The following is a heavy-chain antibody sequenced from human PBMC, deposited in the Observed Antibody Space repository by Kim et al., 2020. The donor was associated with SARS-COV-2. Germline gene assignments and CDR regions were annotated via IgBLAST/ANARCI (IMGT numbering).Heavy chain of an antibody. Sequence: SETLSLTCTVSGGSISSYYWSWIRQPPGKGLEWIGYSYYSGSTNYNPSLKSRVTISVDTSKNQFSLKLSSVTAADTAVYYCARAYPVSSFDYWGQGTLVTVSS. J-gene: IGHJ4*02. CDR2: SYYSGST. D-gene: IGHD2-2*01. CDR1: GGSISSYY. CDR3: ARAYPVSSFDY. V-gene: IGHV4-59*01.